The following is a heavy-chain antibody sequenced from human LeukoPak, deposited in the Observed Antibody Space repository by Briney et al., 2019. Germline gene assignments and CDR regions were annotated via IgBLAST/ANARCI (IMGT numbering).Heavy chain of an antibody. CDR1: GYTFTSYG. Sequence: ASVKVSCKASGYTFTSYGISWVRQAPGQGLEWMGWISAYNGNTNCAQKLQGRVTMTTDTSTSTAYMELRSLRSDDTAVYYCARAQYYDFWSGFPLLFDPWGQGTLVTVSS. CDR3: ARAQYYDFWSGFPLLFDP. D-gene: IGHD3-3*01. CDR2: ISAYNGNT. V-gene: IGHV1-18*01. J-gene: IGHJ5*02.